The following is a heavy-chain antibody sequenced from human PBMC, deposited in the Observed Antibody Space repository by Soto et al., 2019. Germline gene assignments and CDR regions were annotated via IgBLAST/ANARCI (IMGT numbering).Heavy chain of an antibody. CDR1: GFTFDDYT. CDR2: ISWDGGST. D-gene: IGHD6-13*01. Sequence: GGSLRLSCAASGFTFDDYTMHWVRQAPGKGLEWVSLISWDGGSTYYADSVKGRFTISRDNSKNSLYLQMNSLRTEDTALYYCAKEAAAGIDYWGQGTLLTVSS. J-gene: IGHJ4*02. CDR3: AKEAAAGIDY. V-gene: IGHV3-43*01.